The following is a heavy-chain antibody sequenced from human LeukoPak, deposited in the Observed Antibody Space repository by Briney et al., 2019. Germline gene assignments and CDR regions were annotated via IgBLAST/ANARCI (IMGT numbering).Heavy chain of an antibody. CDR2: ISGRGSST. D-gene: IGHD6-13*01. J-gene: IGHJ3*01. V-gene: IGHV3-23*01. CDR1: ALTFSLYA. Sequence: PGGSLRLSCVGSALTFSLYAMTWVRQAPGKGLEWVSAISGRGSSTYYADSVKGRFTISRDNSKNTLYLQMNGLRAEDTAIYYCAKDGSSGIAAAADAFDVWGQGTMVTVSS. CDR3: AKDGSSGIAAAADAFDV.